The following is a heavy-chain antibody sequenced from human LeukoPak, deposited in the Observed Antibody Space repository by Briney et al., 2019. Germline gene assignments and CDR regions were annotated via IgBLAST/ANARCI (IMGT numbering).Heavy chain of an antibody. Sequence: SETLSLTCTASGGSISSYYWSWIRQPPGKGLEWIGYIYYSGTTNYNPSLKSRVTISVDTSKSQFSLKLSSVTAADTAVYYCARGVYIAAAQYGYWGQGTLVTVSS. D-gene: IGHD6-13*01. CDR3: ARGVYIAAAQYGY. CDR2: IYYSGTT. CDR1: GGSISSYY. V-gene: IGHV4-59*01. J-gene: IGHJ4*02.